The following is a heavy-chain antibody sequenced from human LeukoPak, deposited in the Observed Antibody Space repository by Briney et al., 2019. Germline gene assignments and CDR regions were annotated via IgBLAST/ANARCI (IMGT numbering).Heavy chain of an antibody. D-gene: IGHD3-22*01. V-gene: IGHV3-53*01. Sequence: GSLRLSCAASGFTVSSNYMSWVRQAPGKGLEWVSVIYSGGSTYYADSVKGRFTISRDNSKNTLYLQVNSLRAEDTAVYYCARETRYYDSSGYHAAFDYWGQGTLVTVSS. CDR1: GFTVSSNY. J-gene: IGHJ4*02. CDR2: IYSGGST. CDR3: ARETRYYDSSGYHAAFDY.